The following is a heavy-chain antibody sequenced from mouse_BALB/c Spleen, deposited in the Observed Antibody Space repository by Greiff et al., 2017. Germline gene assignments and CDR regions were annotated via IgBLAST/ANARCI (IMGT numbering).Heavy chain of an antibody. CDR1: GYTFTSYW. D-gene: IGHD2-14*01. Sequence: QVHVKQSGAELVKPGASVKLSCKASGYTFTSYWMHWVKQRPGQGLEWIGEINPSNGRTNYNEKFKSKATLTVDKSSSTAYMQLSSLTSEDSAVYYCARGYDAWFAYWGQGTLVTVSA. V-gene: IGHV1S81*02. CDR2: INPSNGRT. CDR3: ARGYDAWFAY. J-gene: IGHJ3*01.